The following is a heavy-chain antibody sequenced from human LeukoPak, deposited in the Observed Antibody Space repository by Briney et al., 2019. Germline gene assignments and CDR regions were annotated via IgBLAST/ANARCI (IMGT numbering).Heavy chain of an antibody. J-gene: IGHJ4*02. D-gene: IGHD6-19*01. Sequence: GRSLRLSCAASGFTFSSYGMHWVRQAPGKGLEWVAVISYDGSNKYYADSVKGRFTISRDNSKNTLYLQMNSLRAEDTAVYYCAKDSGIAVAGTFDYWGRGTLVTVSS. CDR2: ISYDGSNK. V-gene: IGHV3-30*18. CDR3: AKDSGIAVAGTFDY. CDR1: GFTFSSYG.